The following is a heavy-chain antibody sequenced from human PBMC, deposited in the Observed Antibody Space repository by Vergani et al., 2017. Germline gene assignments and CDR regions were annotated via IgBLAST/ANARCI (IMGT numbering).Heavy chain of an antibody. Sequence: QVQLQESGPGLVKPSETLTLTCDVSDASIMTNPYWGWFRQSPGKGLEWIGCIHHSGDTHYNSSLKSRVSISIVSSSKFSLSLTSVTAADPAIYYCARHRGSGGFFPSSYFYGMGVWGHGTTVTVSS. D-gene: IGHD3-10*01. V-gene: IGHV4-38-2*01. J-gene: IGHJ6*02. CDR1: DASIMTNPY. CDR3: ARHRGSGGFFPSSYFYGMGV. CDR2: IHHSGDT.